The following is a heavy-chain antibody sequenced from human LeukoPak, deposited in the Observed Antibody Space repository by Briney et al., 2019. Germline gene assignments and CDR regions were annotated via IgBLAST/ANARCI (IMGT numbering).Heavy chain of an antibody. V-gene: IGHV3-9*01. CDR1: GFTFDDYA. CDR2: ISWNSGSI. CDR3: AKVGDILTGSFFYY. Sequence: GGSLRLSCAASGFTFDDYAMHWVRQAPGKGLEWVSGISWNSGSIGYADSVKGRFTISRDNAKNSLYLQMNSLRAEDTALYYCAKVGDILTGSFFYYWGQGTLVTVSS. D-gene: IGHD3-9*01. J-gene: IGHJ4*02.